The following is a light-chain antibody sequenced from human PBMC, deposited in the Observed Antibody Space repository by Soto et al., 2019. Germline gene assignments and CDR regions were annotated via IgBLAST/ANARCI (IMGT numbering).Light chain of an antibody. J-gene: IGLJ3*02. Sequence: QSALTQPRSVSGSPGQSVTISCTGTSSDVGGYNYVSWCQQHPGKAPKLMIYDVTKRPSGVPDRFSGSKSGNTASLTISGLQAEDEADYYCCSYAGSYTWVFGGWTQLTVL. CDR2: DVT. CDR3: CSYAGSYTWV. CDR1: SSDVGGYNY. V-gene: IGLV2-11*01.